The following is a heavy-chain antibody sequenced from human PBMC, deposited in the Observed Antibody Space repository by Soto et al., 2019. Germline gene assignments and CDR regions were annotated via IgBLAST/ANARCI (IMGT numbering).Heavy chain of an antibody. CDR1: GDSIGGYY. V-gene: IGHV4-59*01. CDR2: IYGDGSA. J-gene: IGHJ4*02. D-gene: IGHD2-21*01. Sequence: SETLSLTCAVSGDSIGGYYWNWFRQPPGKGLEWLAHIYGDGSANYNPSLKSRVAISADSSKNQVSLTLRSVTAADTAVYFCAREIPIVTCYYMGLDYWCQGILVT. CDR3: AREIPIVTCYYMGLDY.